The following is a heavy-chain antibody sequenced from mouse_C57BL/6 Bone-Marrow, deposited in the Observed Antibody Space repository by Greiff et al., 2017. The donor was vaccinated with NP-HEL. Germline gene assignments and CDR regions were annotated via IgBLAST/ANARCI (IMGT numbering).Heavy chain of an antibody. CDR2: VYPGDGDT. J-gene: IGHJ2*01. D-gene: IGHD1-1*01. CDR1: GYAFSSYW. CDR3: ARGNPGQSGSSLYYFDY. V-gene: IGHV1-80*01. Sequence: VQLQQSGAELVKPGASVKISCKASGYAFSSYWMNWVKQRPGKGLEWIGQVYPGDGDTNYNGKFKGKATLTADKSSSTAYMQLSSLTSEDSAVYFCARGNPGQSGSSLYYFDYWGQGTTLTVSS.